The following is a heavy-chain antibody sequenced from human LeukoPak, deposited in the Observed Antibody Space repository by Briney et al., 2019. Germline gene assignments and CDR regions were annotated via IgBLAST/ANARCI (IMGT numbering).Heavy chain of an antibody. CDR2: INPNSGGT. CDR1: GYTFTGYY. D-gene: IGHD3-3*01. CDR3: ARDWANTIFGVVLYFDY. J-gene: IGHJ4*02. Sequence: ASVKVSCKASGYTFTGYYMHWVRQAPGQGLEWMGWINPNSGGTNYVQKFQGRVTMTRDTSISTAYMELSRLRSDDTAVYYCARDWANTIFGVVLYFDYWGQGTLVTVSS. V-gene: IGHV1-2*02.